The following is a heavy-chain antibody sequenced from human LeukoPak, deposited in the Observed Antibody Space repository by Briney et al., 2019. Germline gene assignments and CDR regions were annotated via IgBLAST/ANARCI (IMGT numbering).Heavy chain of an antibody. V-gene: IGHV4-34*01. Sequence: ASETLSLTCAVYGGSFSGYYWSWIRQPPGKGLEWIGEINHSGSTNYNPSLKSRVTISVDTSKNQFSLKLSSVTAADTAVYYCARGKPLIRYCSSTSCYGGGQNWFDPWGQGTLVTVSS. CDR1: GGSFSGYY. CDR3: ARGKPLIRYCSSTSCYGGGQNWFDP. D-gene: IGHD2-2*01. J-gene: IGHJ5*02. CDR2: INHSGST.